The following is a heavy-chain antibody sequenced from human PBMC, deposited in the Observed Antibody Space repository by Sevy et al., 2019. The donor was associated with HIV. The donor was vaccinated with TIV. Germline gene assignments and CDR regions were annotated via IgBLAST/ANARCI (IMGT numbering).Heavy chain of an antibody. CDR1: GGSISSYY. D-gene: IGHD4-4*01. V-gene: IGHV4-4*07. Sequence: SETLSLTCTVSGGSISSYYWSWIRQPAGKGLEWIGRIYTSGSTNYNPSLKSRVPMSVETSKNQFSLKLSSVTAADTAVYYCARDLLYSTKPSNNWFDPWGQGTLVTVSS. CDR3: ARDLLYSTKPSNNWFDP. CDR2: IYTSGST. J-gene: IGHJ5*02.